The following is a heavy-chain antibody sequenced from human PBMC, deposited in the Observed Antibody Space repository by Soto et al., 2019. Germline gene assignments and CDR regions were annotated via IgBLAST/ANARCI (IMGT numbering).Heavy chain of an antibody. D-gene: IGHD4-17*01. J-gene: IGHJ4*02. V-gene: IGHV3-9*01. CDR1: GFTFTSYS. Sequence: GGSLRLSCAASGFTFTSYSMNWARQAPGKGLEWVSGISWNSGSIGYADSVKGRFTISRDNAKNSLYLQMNSLRAEDTALYYCAKDLTTVVTPAFEYWGQGTLVTVSS. CDR2: ISWNSGSI. CDR3: AKDLTTVVTPAFEY.